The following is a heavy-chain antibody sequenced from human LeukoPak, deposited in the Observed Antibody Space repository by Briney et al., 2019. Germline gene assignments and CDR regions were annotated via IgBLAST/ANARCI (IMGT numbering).Heavy chain of an antibody. CDR1: GGSISSYY. Sequence: SETLSLTCAVSGGSISSYYWSWIRQPPGKGLEWIGYIYYSGSTNYNPSLKSRVTISVDTSKNQFSLKLSSVTVADTAVYYCARHPSTGISTTLSYYYYYGMDVWGQGTTVTVSS. CDR2: IYYSGST. D-gene: IGHD1-1*01. V-gene: IGHV4-59*08. J-gene: IGHJ6*02. CDR3: ARHPSTGISTTLSYYYYYGMDV.